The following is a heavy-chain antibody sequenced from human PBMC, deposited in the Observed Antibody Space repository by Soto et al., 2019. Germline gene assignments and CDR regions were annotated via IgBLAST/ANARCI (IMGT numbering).Heavy chain of an antibody. J-gene: IGHJ6*02. CDR3: ARVVGGVLTGALLLAYSMDV. CDR2: ISSSSSYI. D-gene: IGHD3-9*01. V-gene: IGHV3-21*01. CDR1: GFTFSSYS. Sequence: GGSLRLSCAASGFTFSSYSMNWVRQAPGKGLEWVSSISSSSSYIYYADSVKGRFTISRDNAKNSLYLQMNSLRAEDTAVYYCARVVGGVLTGALLLAYSMDVWRQGTTVTVSS.